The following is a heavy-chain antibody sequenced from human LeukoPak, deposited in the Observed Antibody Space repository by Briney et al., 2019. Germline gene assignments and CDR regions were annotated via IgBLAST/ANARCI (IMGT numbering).Heavy chain of an antibody. CDR3: ARDPTIFGVVNYFDY. Sequence: GGSLRLSCAASGFTFSDYYMSWIRQAPGKGLEWVSYISSSGSTIYYADSVKGRFTISRDNAKSSLYLQMNSLRAEDTAVYYCARDPTIFGVVNYFDYWGQGTLVTVSS. CDR2: ISSSGSTI. J-gene: IGHJ4*02. CDR1: GFTFSDYY. V-gene: IGHV3-11*04. D-gene: IGHD3-3*01.